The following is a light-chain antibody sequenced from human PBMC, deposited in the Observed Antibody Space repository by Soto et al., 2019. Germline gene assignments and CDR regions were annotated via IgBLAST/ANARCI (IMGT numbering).Light chain of an antibody. J-gene: IGKJ1*01. Sequence: EIVMTQSPDTLSVSPGETATLSCRASQSVGSNLAWYQQKPGQAPRLLISDASTRAAGLPARFSGSGSGTEFTPTISCFQSEDFAFYDCQQSNNWPKSFGLGTKVEIK. V-gene: IGKV3-15*01. CDR2: DAS. CDR1: QSVGSN. CDR3: QQSNNWPKS.